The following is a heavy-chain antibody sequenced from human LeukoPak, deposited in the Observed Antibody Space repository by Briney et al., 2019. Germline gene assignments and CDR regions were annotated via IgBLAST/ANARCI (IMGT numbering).Heavy chain of an antibody. V-gene: IGHV1-8*02. D-gene: IGHD3-9*01. J-gene: IGHJ6*03. CDR3: ARGPRPYYDILTGYRDYYYYYMDV. CDR2: MNPNSGNT. Sequence: GASVKVSCKASGGTFSSYAISWVRQAPGQGLEWMGWMNPNSGNTGYAQKFQGRVTMTRNTSISTAYMELSSLRSEDTAVYYCARGPRPYYDILTGYRDYYYYYMDVWGKGTTVTISS. CDR1: GGTFSSYA.